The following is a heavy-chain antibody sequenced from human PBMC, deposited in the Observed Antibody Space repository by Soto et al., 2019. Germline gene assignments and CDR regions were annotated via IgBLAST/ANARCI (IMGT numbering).Heavy chain of an antibody. D-gene: IGHD6-19*01. V-gene: IGHV3-23*01. CDR3: AKDPWAIRYSSGWYPLFDY. J-gene: IGHJ4*02. CDR1: GFTFSSYA. Sequence: GGSLRLSCAASGFTFSSYAMSWVRQAPGKGLEWVSAISGSGGSTYYADSVKGRFTISRDNSKNTLYLQMNSLRAEDTAVYYCAKDPWAIRYSSGWYPLFDYWGQGTLVTVSS. CDR2: ISGSGGST.